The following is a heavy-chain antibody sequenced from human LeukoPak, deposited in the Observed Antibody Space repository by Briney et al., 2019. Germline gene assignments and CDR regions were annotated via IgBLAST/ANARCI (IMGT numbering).Heavy chain of an antibody. CDR2: ISYSGST. CDR3: ASSSSGSPLYYFDY. CDR1: GGSISSYS. J-gene: IGHJ4*02. V-gene: IGHV4-59*08. D-gene: IGHD6-19*01. Sequence: SETLSLTCTVSGGSISSYSWNWIRQPPGKGLEWIGYISYSGSTNYNPSLRSRGTISVDTSKNQFSLKLSSVTAADAAVYYCASSSSGSPLYYFDYWGQGILVTVSS.